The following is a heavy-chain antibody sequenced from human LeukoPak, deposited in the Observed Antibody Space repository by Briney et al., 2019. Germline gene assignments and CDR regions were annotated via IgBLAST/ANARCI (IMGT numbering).Heavy chain of an antibody. J-gene: IGHJ4*02. Sequence: GGSLRLSCAASGFTFSSYWMSWVRQAPGKGLEWVANIKQDGSEKYYVDSVKGRFTISRDNAKNSLYLQMNSLRVDDTAVYYCVKGNWGDCWGQGILVTVSS. CDR3: VKGNWGDC. CDR1: GFTFSSYW. CDR2: IKQDGSEK. V-gene: IGHV3-7*03. D-gene: IGHD3-16*01.